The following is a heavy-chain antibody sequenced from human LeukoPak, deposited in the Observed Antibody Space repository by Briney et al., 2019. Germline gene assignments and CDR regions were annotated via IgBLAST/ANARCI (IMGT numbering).Heavy chain of an antibody. V-gene: IGHV4-39*01. J-gene: IGHJ4*02. D-gene: IGHD3-22*01. Sequence: PSETLSLTCTVSGDSISSTNYFWGCIRQPPGKGLEWIGSIYYSGSTYYNPSLKSRVTMSVDTPKNQFSLKLSPVTAADTAVYYCARLAGYFYDSSGSPKLSSLIDYWGQGTLVTASS. CDR2: IYYSGST. CDR1: GDSISSTNYF. CDR3: ARLAGYFYDSSGSPKLSSLIDY.